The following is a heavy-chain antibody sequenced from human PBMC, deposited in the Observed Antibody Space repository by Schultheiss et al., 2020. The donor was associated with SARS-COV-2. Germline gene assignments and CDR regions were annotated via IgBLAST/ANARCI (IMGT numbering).Heavy chain of an antibody. J-gene: IGHJ6*02. CDR2: MNPNSGNT. D-gene: IGHD3-16*02. V-gene: IGHV1-8*02. CDR1: GYTFTGYY. CDR3: ASQLRLGELSLYPYYYYHDGMNV. Sequence: ASVKVSCKASGYTFTGYYMHWVRQAPGQGLEWMGWMNPNSGNTGYAQKFQGRVTMTRNTSISTAYMELSRLRSDDTAVYYCASQLRLGELSLYPYYYYHDGMNVWGQGTTVTVSS.